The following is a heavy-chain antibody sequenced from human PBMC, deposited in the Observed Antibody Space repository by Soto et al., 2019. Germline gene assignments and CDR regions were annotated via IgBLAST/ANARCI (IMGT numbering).Heavy chain of an antibody. CDR2: IYPGDSDT. V-gene: IGHV5-51*01. Sequence: PGESLKIACKGSGYSFSSFWIGWVRQMPGKGLEWMGIIYPGDSDTRYTPSFQGQVTISADMSISTAYLQWNTLKASDTDMYYCARLHSENYQPDYFDYWGQGTLVTVSS. D-gene: IGHD1-26*01. CDR1: GYSFSSFW. CDR3: ARLHSENYQPDYFDY. J-gene: IGHJ4*02.